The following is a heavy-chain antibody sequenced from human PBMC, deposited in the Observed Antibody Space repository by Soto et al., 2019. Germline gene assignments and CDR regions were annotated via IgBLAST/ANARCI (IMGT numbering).Heavy chain of an antibody. Sequence: GASVKVSCKASGGTFSSYAISWVRQAPGQGLEWMGGIIPIFGTANYTEKFQGRATITAHESTSAAKLELSSLRSEDTAVYYFAREPYCSGGSCYGWYFDLWGRGTMVTVSS. J-gene: IGHJ2*01. CDR3: AREPYCSGGSCYGWYFDL. CDR2: IIPIFGTA. CDR1: GGTFSSYA. V-gene: IGHV1-69*13. D-gene: IGHD2-15*01.